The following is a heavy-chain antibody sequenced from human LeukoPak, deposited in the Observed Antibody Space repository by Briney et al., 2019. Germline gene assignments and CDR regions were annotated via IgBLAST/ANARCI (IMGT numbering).Heavy chain of an antibody. CDR1: GGSISSSNYY. D-gene: IGHD5-24*01. CDR3: ARTENYIPEDCFDP. J-gene: IGHJ5*02. CDR2: IYYSGST. V-gene: IGHV4-39*01. Sequence: SETLSLTCTVSGGSISSSNYYWVWIRQPPGKGLEWVGSIYYSGSTYYNPSLKSRVTLSVDTSKNQFSLKLSSVTAADTAVYYCARTENYIPEDCFDPWGQGTLVTVSS.